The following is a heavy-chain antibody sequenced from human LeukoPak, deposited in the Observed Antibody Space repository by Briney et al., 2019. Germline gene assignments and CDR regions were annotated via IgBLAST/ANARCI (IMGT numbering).Heavy chain of an antibody. CDR3: ASGYYTGWLDY. V-gene: IGHV3-21*01. CDR1: GFTFSSYS. J-gene: IGHJ4*02. Sequence: GGSLRLSCAASGFTFSSYSMSWVRQAPGKGLEWVSSISSSSSYIYYADSVKGRFTISRDNAKNSLYPQMNSLRAEDTAVYYCASGYYTGWLDYWGQGTLVTVSS. D-gene: IGHD3-3*01. CDR2: ISSSSSYI.